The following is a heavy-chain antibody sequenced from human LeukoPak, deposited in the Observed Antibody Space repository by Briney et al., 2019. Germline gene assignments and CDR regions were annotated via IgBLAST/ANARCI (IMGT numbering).Heavy chain of an antibody. CDR2: ISYDGSNK. D-gene: IGHD4-17*01. V-gene: IGHV3-30-3*02. J-gene: IGHJ4*02. Sequence: GRSLRLSCAASGFTFSSYAMHWVRQAPGKGLGWVAVISYDGSNKYYADSVKGRFTISRDNSKNTLYLQMNSLRAEDTAVYYCAKSEVTTAYFDYWGQGTLVTVSS. CDR1: GFTFSSYA. CDR3: AKSEVTTAYFDY.